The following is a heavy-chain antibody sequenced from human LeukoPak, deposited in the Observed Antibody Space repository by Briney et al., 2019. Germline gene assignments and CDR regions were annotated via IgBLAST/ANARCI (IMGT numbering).Heavy chain of an antibody. J-gene: IGHJ4*02. Sequence: SVKVPCKASGGTFSSYVISWVRQAPGQGLEWMGGIFDTANYAQKFQGRVTITADESTSTAYMELSSLRSEDTAVYYCARRGEGYSSKWYYFDYWGQGTLVTVSS. D-gene: IGHD6-13*01. CDR2: IFDTA. CDR1: GGTFSSYV. V-gene: IGHV1-69*01. CDR3: ARRGEGYSSKWYYFDY.